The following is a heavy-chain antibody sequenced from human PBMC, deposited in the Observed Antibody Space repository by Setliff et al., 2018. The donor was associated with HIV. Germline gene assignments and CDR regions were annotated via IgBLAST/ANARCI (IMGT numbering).Heavy chain of an antibody. CDR2: MSHNGKT. J-gene: IGHJ6*03. D-gene: IGHD1-26*01. CDR1: GYSISSGYY. CDR3: ARELSHIVGAPRYMDV. Sequence: SETLSLTCAVSGYSISSGYYWGWIRQPPGKGLEWIASMSHNGKTYYNPSLRSRVTISVDTSKNQISLKMNSVTAADTAVYHCARELSHIVGAPRYMDVWGKGTTVTVSS. V-gene: IGHV4-38-2*02.